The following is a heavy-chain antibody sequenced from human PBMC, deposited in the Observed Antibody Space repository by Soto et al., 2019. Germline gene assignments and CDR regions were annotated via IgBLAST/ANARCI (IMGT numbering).Heavy chain of an antibody. CDR3: ARDNGYGHFDS. CDR1: GAAISSGRSY. J-gene: IGHJ4*02. D-gene: IGHD5-12*01. Sequence: PSETLSLTCPVSGAAISSGRSYWSWIRQHPGKGLEWIGYMFYSGSTYYHPSLKSRVNISADTSKNQFSLRLTSVTPADTAVYYCARDNGYGHFDSWGQGTLVTVS. CDR2: MFYSGST. V-gene: IGHV4-31*03.